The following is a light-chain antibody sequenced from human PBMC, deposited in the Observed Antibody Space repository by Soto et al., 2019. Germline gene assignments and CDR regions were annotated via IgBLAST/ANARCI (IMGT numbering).Light chain of an antibody. J-gene: IGKJ5*01. Sequence: EIVLTQSPATLSLSPGERATLSCRASQRISGYLAWYQQKPGQAPRLLIYDASNRATGIPDRFSGSGSGTDFTLTISRVAPEDFAVYYCQQYVGLPITFGQGTRLEIK. CDR2: DAS. CDR3: QQYVGLPIT. V-gene: IGKV3-11*01. CDR1: QRISGY.